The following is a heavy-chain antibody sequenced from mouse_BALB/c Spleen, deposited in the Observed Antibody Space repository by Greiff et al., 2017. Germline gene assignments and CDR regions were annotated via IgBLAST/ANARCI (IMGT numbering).Heavy chain of an antibody. V-gene: IGHV5-4*02. CDR3: ARDGRPPY. Sequence: DVKLVESGGGLVKPGGSLKLSCAASGFTFSDYYMYWVRQTPEKRLEWVATISDGGSYTYYPDSVKGRFTISRDNAKNNLYLQMSSLKSEDTAMYYCARDGRPPYWGQGTTLTVSS. CDR2: ISDGGSYT. CDR1: GFTFSDYY. J-gene: IGHJ2*01.